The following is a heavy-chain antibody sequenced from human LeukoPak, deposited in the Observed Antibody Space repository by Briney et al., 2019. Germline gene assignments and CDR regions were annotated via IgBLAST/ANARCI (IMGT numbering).Heavy chain of an antibody. CDR3: ALTDYGDY. V-gene: IGHV3-30*04. J-gene: IGHJ4*02. D-gene: IGHD4-17*01. Sequence: PGGSLRLSCAASGFTFSSYAMHWVRHAPGKGLEWVAIISYDGSSKYYVDSVKGRFTISRDNSKNTLYLQMSSLRPEDTAVYYCALTDYGDYWGQGTLVTVPS. CDR2: ISYDGSSK. CDR1: GFTFSSYA.